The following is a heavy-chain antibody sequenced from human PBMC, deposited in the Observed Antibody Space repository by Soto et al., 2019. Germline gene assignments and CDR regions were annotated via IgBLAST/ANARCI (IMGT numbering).Heavy chain of an antibody. D-gene: IGHD3-16*01. Sequence: GASVKVSCKASGGTFSSYAISWVRQAPGQGLEWMGGIIPIFGTANYAQKFQGRVTITADESTSTAYMELSSLRSEDTAVYYCARDGGDGYNRGLHDYWGQGTLVTVSS. CDR1: GGTFSSYA. J-gene: IGHJ4*02. V-gene: IGHV1-69*13. CDR2: IIPIFGTA. CDR3: ARDGGDGYNRGLHDY.